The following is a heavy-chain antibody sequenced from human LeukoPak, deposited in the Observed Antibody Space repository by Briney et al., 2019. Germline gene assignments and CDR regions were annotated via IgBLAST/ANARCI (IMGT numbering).Heavy chain of an antibody. V-gene: IGHV4-59*01. CDR1: GGSFSGYY. CDR2: IHYSGST. CDR3: ARTTEGYCRGRSCYSYYYYMDV. Sequence: SETLSLTCAVYGGSFSGYYWSWIRQPPGKGLEWIGYIHYSGSTNYNPSLKSRVTISVDTSKNQFSLKLSSVTAADTAVYYCARTTEGYCRGRSCYSYYYYMDVWGKGTTVTVSS. J-gene: IGHJ6*03. D-gene: IGHD2-15*01.